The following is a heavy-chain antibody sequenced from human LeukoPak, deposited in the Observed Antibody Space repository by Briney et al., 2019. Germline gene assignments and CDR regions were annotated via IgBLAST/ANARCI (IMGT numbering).Heavy chain of an antibody. CDR1: GVSFSGYY. CDR2: INHSGST. Sequence: SETLSLTCAVYGVSFSGYYWSWIRQPPGKGLEWIGEINHSGSTNYNPSLKSRVTISVDTSKNQFSLKLSSVTAEDTAVYYCAGRTSSGSIDYWGQGTLVTVSS. D-gene: IGHD6-19*01. J-gene: IGHJ4*02. CDR3: AGRTSSGSIDY. V-gene: IGHV4-34*01.